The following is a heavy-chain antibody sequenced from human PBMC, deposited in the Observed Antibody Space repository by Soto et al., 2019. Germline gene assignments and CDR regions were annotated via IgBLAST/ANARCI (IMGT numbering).Heavy chain of an antibody. V-gene: IGHV1-46*01. Sequence: ASVKVSCKASGYTFTSYYMHWVRQAPGQGLEWMGIINPSGGSTSYAQKFQGRVTMTRDTSTSTVYMELSSLRVEDTAVYTCAKDLGTYYYGSGNYYTAGYFDFWGQGALVTVSS. D-gene: IGHD3-10*01. CDR2: INPSGGST. J-gene: IGHJ4*02. CDR3: AKDLGTYYYGSGNYYTAGYFDF. CDR1: GYTFTSYY.